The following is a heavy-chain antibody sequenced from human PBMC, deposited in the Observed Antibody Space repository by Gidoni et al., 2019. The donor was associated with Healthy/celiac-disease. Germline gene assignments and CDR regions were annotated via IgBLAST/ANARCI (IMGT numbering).Heavy chain of an antibody. J-gene: IGHJ5*02. V-gene: IGHV4-59*01. Sequence: QVQLQESGPGLVKPSETLSLTCTVSGGSISSYYWSWIRQPPGKGLEWNGYIYYSGSTNYNPSLKSRVTISVDTSKNQFSLKLSSVTAADTAVYYCARGYCSGGSCYWFDPWGQGTLVTVSS. D-gene: IGHD2-15*01. CDR2: IYYSGST. CDR3: ARGYCSGGSCYWFDP. CDR1: GGSISSYY.